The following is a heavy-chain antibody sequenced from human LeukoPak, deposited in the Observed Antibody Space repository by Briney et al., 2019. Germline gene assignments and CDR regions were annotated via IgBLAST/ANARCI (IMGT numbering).Heavy chain of an antibody. CDR3: AFTAAALGVDY. CDR2: IYHSGST. D-gene: IGHD6-25*01. J-gene: IGHJ4*02. V-gene: IGHV4-30-2*01. Sequence: SETLSLTCAVSGGSISSGGYSWSWIRQPPGKGLEWIGYIYHSGSTYYNPSLKSRVTISVDTSKNQFSLKLSSVTAADTAVYYCAFTAAALGVDYWGQGTLVTVSS. CDR1: GGSISSGGYS.